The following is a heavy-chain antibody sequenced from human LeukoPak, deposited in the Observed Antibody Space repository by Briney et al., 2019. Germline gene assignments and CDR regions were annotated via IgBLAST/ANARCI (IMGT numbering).Heavy chain of an antibody. V-gene: IGHV3-48*03. D-gene: IGHD3-3*01. Sequence: GGSLRLSCAASGFTFSSHEMHWVRQAPGKGLEWVSYISSSGSTIYYADSVKGRFTISRDNAKNSLYLQMNSLRAEDTAVYYCARESRFYDFWSGRRIFDYWGREPWSPSPQ. CDR3: ARESRFYDFWSGRRIFDY. CDR2: ISSSGSTI. CDR1: GFTFSSHE. J-gene: IGHJ4*02.